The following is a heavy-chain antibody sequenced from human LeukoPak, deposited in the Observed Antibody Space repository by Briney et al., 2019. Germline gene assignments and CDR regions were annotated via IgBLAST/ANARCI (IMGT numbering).Heavy chain of an antibody. Sequence: RPGGSLRLSCAASGFTFDDYTMHWVRQAPGKGLEWVSGISWNSGSIGYADSVKGRFTISRDNAKNSMYLQMNSLRAEDTAVYYCARWEIRGTAHKLDYWGQGTLVTVSS. CDR3: ARWEIRGTAHKLDY. D-gene: IGHD5-24*01. CDR2: ISWNSGSI. J-gene: IGHJ4*02. V-gene: IGHV3-9*01. CDR1: GFTFDDYT.